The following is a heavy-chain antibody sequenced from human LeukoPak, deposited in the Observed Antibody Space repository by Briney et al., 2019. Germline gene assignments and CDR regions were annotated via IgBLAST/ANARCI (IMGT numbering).Heavy chain of an antibody. CDR3: ARAEVYSSSSWWFDP. J-gene: IGHJ5*02. Sequence: SETLSLTCTVSGGSVTRGAYSWTWIRQPVGKGLEWIGRIYTSGDTKYNPSLKSRVTISVGASNNQFSLKLSSVTAADTAVYYCARAEVYSSSSWWFDPWGQGTLVTVSS. D-gene: IGHD6-6*01. V-gene: IGHV4-61*02. CDR2: IYTSGDT. CDR1: GGSVTRGAYS.